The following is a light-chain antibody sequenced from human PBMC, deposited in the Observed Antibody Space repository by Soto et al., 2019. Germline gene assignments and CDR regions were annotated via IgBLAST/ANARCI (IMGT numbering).Light chain of an antibody. V-gene: IGKV4-1*01. J-gene: IGKJ1*01. CDR1: QSVLYSSNNKNY. CDR3: QQYHSTAWR. CDR2: WAS. Sequence: DIVMTQSPDSLAVSLGERATLNCTSSQSVLYSSNNKNYLAWYQQKPGQPPKLLIYWASTRESGVPDRFSGSGSGTDCTLTLSSLQAEDVGVYDCQQYHSTAWRFGQGTKVEIK.